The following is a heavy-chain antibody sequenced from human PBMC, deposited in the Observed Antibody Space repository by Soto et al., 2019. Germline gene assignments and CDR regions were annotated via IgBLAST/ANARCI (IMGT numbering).Heavy chain of an antibody. D-gene: IGHD2-2*01. CDR3: ARHRGDCSTTDCYYLSVY. Sequence: EVQLVQSGAEVRKPWESLKISCQASGYSFDNYWIGWVRQMPGKGLEWMAMIYPGDSTIKYSPSSQGQVTISADRSSSTASLQWSSLKASDTAMYYCARHRGDCSTTDCYYLSVYWGQGTLVTVAS. V-gene: IGHV5-51*01. J-gene: IGHJ4*02. CDR1: GYSFDNYW. CDR2: IYPGDSTI.